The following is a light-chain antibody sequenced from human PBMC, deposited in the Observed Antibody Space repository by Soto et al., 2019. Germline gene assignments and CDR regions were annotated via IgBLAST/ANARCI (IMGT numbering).Light chain of an antibody. Sequence: VVTQSSSASASLGSSVKLTCTLSSGHSSYIIAWHQQKPGKAPRYLMKLEGSGSYNKGSGVPDRFSGSSSGADRYLTISILQFEDEADYYCETWDSNTRVFGGGTKLTVL. CDR2: LEGSGSY. CDR3: ETWDSNTRV. V-gene: IGLV4-60*02. CDR1: SGHSSYI. J-gene: IGLJ2*01.